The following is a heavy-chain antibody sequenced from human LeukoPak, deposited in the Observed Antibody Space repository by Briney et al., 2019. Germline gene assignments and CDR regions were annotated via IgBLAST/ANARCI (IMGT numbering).Heavy chain of an antibody. CDR2: ISSGSDYI. CDR3: ARGEYYYDGGY. V-gene: IGHV3-21*04. Sequence: PGGSLRLSCAASGITFRTYSMNWVRQAPGKGLEWVSSISSGSDYIYYADSVKGRFTVSRDNAKNSLYLQMNSLRAEDTAVYYCARGEYYYDGGYWGQGTLVTVSS. J-gene: IGHJ4*02. CDR1: GITFRTYS. D-gene: IGHD3-22*01.